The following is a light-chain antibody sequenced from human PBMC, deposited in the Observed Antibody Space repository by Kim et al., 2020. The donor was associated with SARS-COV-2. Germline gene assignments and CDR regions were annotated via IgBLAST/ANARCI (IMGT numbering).Light chain of an antibody. CDR1: QSVSSY. J-gene: IGKJ4*01. CDR3: QQRANWLS. V-gene: IGKV3-11*01. Sequence: EIVLTQSPATLSLSPGERATLSCRASQSVSSYLAWYQQKPGQAPRLLIYEASKRAPGIPARFSGRGSATDFTLTISSLEPEDFGVYYCQQRANWLSFGGGTKVDIK. CDR2: EAS.